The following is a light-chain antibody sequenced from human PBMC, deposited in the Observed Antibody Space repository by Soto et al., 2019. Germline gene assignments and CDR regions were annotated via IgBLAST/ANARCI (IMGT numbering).Light chain of an antibody. J-gene: IGLJ2*01. CDR1: SSNIGNNY. CDR3: GTWDSSLSAGVV. Sequence: QSVLTQPPSVSAAPGQKVTISCSGSSSNIGNNYVSWYQQLPGTAPKLLIYENNKRPSGIPDRFSGSKSGTSATLGITGLQTGDEADYYCGTWDSSLSAGVVFGGGTKLNVL. CDR2: ENN. V-gene: IGLV1-51*02.